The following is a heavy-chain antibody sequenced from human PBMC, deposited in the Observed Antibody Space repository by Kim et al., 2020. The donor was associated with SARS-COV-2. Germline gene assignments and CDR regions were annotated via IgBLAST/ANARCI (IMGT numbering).Heavy chain of an antibody. Sequence: GGSLRLSCAASGFTFSSYSMNWVRQAPGKGLEWVSSISSSSSYIYYEDSVKGRFTISRDNAKNSLYLQMNSLRAEDTAVYYCARGALLGGGSCYSCFDYWGQGTLVTVSS. CDR2: ISSSSSYI. CDR3: ARGALLGGGSCYSCFDY. V-gene: IGHV3-21*01. D-gene: IGHD2-15*01. CDR1: GFTFSSYS. J-gene: IGHJ4*02.